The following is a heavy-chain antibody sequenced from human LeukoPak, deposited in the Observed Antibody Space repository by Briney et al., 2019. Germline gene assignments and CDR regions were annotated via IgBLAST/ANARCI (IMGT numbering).Heavy chain of an antibody. Sequence: GGSLRLSCAASGFTFSSYAMSWVRQAPGKGLEWVSAISGSGGSTYYADSVKGRFTISRDNSKNTLYLQMNSLRAEDTAVYYCAKDSKAGRDGYNAEYFQHWGRGTLVTVSS. V-gene: IGHV3-23*01. D-gene: IGHD5-24*01. J-gene: IGHJ1*01. CDR2: ISGSGGST. CDR3: AKDSKAGRDGYNAEYFQH. CDR1: GFTFSSYA.